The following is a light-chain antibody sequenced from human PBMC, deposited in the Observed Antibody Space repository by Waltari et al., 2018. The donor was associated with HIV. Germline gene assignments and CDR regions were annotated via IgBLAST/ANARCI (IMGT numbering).Light chain of an antibody. V-gene: IGKV1-5*03. Sequence: DIQMTQSPSTLSASVGDSVTITCRASQSISNWLAWYQQKPGKAPKLLIYKASSLETGVPSRFSGSGSGTEFTLTINSLQPDDFATYYCQQYNSYSYTFGQGTKLEIK. CDR3: QQYNSYSYT. CDR2: KAS. CDR1: QSISNW. J-gene: IGKJ2*01.